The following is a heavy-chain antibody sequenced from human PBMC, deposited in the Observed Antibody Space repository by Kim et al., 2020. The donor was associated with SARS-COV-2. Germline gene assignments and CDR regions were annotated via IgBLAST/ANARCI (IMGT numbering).Heavy chain of an antibody. CDR2: ISYDSSSK. J-gene: IGHJ6*04. Sequence: GGSLRLSCAASGYTFRTFGIPWVRQAPGKGLEWVALISYDSSSKYFLDSVKGRFSVSRDNYKSTAYLQVNSLRHDDTAVYYCARPRVRYWAHPDHHGLDVGGEGTTVSVSS. CDR3: ARPRVRYWAHPDHHGLDV. CDR1: GYTFRTFG. D-gene: IGHD2-8*02. V-gene: IGHV3-30*03.